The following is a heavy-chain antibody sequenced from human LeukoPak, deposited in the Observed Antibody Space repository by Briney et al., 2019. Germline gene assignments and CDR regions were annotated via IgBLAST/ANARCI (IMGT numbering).Heavy chain of an antibody. CDR3: ARANNWNYALGY. CDR2: ISTGNGNT. D-gene: IGHD1-7*01. J-gene: IGHJ4*02. CDR1: GYTFTSYG. Sequence: GASVKVSCKASGYTFTSYGISWVRQAPGQGLEWMGWISTGNGNTNYGQKFQGRVTMTTDTSTGTGYMELRSLRSDDTAMYYCARANNWNYALGYWGQGTLVTVSS. V-gene: IGHV1-18*01.